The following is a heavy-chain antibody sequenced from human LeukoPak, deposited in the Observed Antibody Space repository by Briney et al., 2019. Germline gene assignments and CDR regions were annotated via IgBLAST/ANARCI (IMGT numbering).Heavy chain of an antibody. CDR2: MNPNSGNT. CDR1: GYTFTSYD. CDR3: AREGVQYYYDSSGYQALRYFDY. Sequence: ASVKVSCKASGYTFTSYDINWVRQATGQGLEWMGWMNPNSGNTGYAQKFQGRVTMTRNTSISTAYMELSSLRSEDTAVYYCAREGVQYYYDSSGYQALRYFDYWGQGTLVTVSS. J-gene: IGHJ4*02. V-gene: IGHV1-8*01. D-gene: IGHD3-22*01.